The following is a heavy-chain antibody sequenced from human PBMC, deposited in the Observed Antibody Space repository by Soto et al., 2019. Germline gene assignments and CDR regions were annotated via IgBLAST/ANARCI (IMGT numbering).Heavy chain of an antibody. J-gene: IGHJ4*02. CDR1: GFTFDDYA. V-gene: IGHV3-9*01. D-gene: IGHD5-18*01. CDR3: AKYLPGHSYGQFDY. CDR2: ISWNSGSI. Sequence: GGSLRLSCAASGFTFDDYAMHWVRQAPGKGLEWVSGISWNSGSIGYADSVKGRFTISRDNSKNSLYLQMNSLRAEDTAFYYCAKYLPGHSYGQFDYWGQGTLVSVSS.